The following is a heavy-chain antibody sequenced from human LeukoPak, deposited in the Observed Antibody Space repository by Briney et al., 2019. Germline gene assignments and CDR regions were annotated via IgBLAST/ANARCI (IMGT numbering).Heavy chain of an antibody. CDR3: ARGYYGSGSYYGY. CDR1: GYTFTSYD. J-gene: IGHJ4*02. CDR2: MNPNSGNT. Sequence: ASVKVSCKASGYTFTSYDINWVRQATGRGLEWMGWMNPNSGNTGYAQKFQGRVTITRNTSISTAYMELSRLRSDDTAVYYCARGYYGSGSYYGYWGQGTLVTVSS. D-gene: IGHD3-10*01. V-gene: IGHV1-8*03.